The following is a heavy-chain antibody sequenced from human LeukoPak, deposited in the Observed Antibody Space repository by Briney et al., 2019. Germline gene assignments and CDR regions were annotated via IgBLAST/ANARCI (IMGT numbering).Heavy chain of an antibody. Sequence: ASVKVSCKASGYTFTTFGITWVRQAPGQGLEWMGWINADIGNTTSAQNLQGRVTMTTDTSTSTAYMELRSLRSDDTAVYYCARRDSGLDAFDIWGQGTMVIVSS. J-gene: IGHJ3*02. CDR1: GYTFTTFG. V-gene: IGHV1-18*01. CDR3: ARRDSGLDAFDI. D-gene: IGHD3-10*01. CDR2: INADIGNT.